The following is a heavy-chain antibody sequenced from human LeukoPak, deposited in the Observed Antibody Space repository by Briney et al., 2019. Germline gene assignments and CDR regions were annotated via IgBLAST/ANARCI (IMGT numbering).Heavy chain of an antibody. J-gene: IGHJ4*02. CDR2: ISGSGGRK. CDR3: AKYSSSLFAGYFDY. Sequence: PGGSLRLSCAASGFTFTNYAMSWVRQAPGKGLEWVSSISGSGGRKDYADSVKGRFTISRDNFKNTLYLQMNSLRVEDTAVYYCAKYSSSLFAGYFDYWGQGSLVTVSS. CDR1: GFTFTNYA. D-gene: IGHD6-13*01. V-gene: IGHV3-23*01.